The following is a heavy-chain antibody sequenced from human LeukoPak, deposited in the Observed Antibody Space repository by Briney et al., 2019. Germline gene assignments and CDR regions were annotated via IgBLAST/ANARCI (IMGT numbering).Heavy chain of an antibody. CDR1: GFPFSRNA. Sequence: GGSLRLSCAASGFPFSRNAMTWVRQAPGKGLEWVAAFGGNGATYYADSVKGRFTVSRDNSKSTVYLQMSTLRAEDTALYYCAKHLSGSFAFDFWGQGTMVTVSS. D-gene: IGHD1-26*01. V-gene: IGHV3-23*01. CDR3: AKHLSGSFAFDF. J-gene: IGHJ3*01. CDR2: FGGNGAT.